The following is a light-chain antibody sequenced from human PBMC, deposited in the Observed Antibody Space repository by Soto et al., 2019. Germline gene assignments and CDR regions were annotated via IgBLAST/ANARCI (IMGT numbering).Light chain of an antibody. CDR1: QSLSRN. CDR2: GAS. J-gene: IGKJ3*01. V-gene: IGKV3-15*01. CDR3: QHYNHWPPAFT. Sequence: EILMTQSPATLSVSPGERATLSCRASQSLSRNLAWYQQKPGQAPRLLIYGASTRASGIPARFSGSGSGTEFTLTICSLPSEDFALYYCQHYNHWPPAFTFGPGTNVDL.